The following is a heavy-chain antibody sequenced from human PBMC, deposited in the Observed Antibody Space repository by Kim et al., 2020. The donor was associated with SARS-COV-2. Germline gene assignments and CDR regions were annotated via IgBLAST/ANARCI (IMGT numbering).Heavy chain of an antibody. D-gene: IGHD3-16*01. CDR1: GFTFGDYA. Sequence: GSLRLSCTASGFTFGDYAMSWVRQAPGKGLEWVGFIRSKAYGGTTEYAASVKGRFTISRDDSKSIAYLQMNSLKTEDTAVYYCTREYYDYVWGSYIYWGQGTLVTVSS. CDR2: IRSKAYGGTT. J-gene: IGHJ4*02. CDR3: TREYYDYVWGSYIY. V-gene: IGHV3-49*04.